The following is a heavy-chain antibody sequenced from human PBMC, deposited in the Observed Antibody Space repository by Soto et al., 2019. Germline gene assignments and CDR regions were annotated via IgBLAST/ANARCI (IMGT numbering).Heavy chain of an antibody. Sequence: PSETLSLTCTVSGGSISSYYWSWIRQPPGKGLEWIGYIYYSGSTNYNPSPKSRVTISVDTSKNQFSLKLSSVTAADTAFYYCARGDCSGGTCYLGYYYMDVWGKGTTVTVSS. D-gene: IGHD2-15*01. V-gene: IGHV4-59*01. CDR2: IYYSGST. CDR1: GGSISSYY. CDR3: ARGDCSGGTCYLGYYYMDV. J-gene: IGHJ6*03.